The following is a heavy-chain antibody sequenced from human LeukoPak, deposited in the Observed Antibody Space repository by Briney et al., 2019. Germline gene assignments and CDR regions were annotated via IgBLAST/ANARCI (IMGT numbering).Heavy chain of an antibody. V-gene: IGHV4-61*02. CDR2: IYTSGST. D-gene: IGHD3-10*01. CDR1: GGSISSGSYY. Sequence: SETLSLTCPVSGGSISSGSYYWSWIRQPAGKGLEWIGRIYTSGSTNYNPSLKSRVTISVDTSKNQFSLKLSSVTAADTAVYYCARDGDYYGSGSYYGFYWGQGTLVTVSS. J-gene: IGHJ4*02. CDR3: ARDGDYYGSGSYYGFY.